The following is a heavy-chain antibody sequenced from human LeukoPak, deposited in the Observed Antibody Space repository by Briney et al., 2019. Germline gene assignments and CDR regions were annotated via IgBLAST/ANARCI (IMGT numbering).Heavy chain of an antibody. D-gene: IGHD6-13*01. CDR3: ARGVTAAGTRWFDP. CDR1: GGSISSYY. Sequence: SETLSLTCTVSGGSISSYYWSWIRQPPGKGLEWIGYIYYSGSTNYNPSLKSRVTISVDTSKNQFSLKLSSVTAADTAVYYCARGVTAAGTRWFDPWGQGTLVTVSS. J-gene: IGHJ5*02. V-gene: IGHV4-59*01. CDR2: IYYSGST.